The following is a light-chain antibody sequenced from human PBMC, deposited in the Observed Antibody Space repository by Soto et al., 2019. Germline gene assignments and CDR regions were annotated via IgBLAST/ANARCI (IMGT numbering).Light chain of an antibody. CDR2: DAY. CDR3: QQRHMWLIT. CDR1: RSFSSSY. J-gene: IGKJ5*01. V-gene: IGKV3D-20*02. Sequence: EIVLTQSPGTLSLSPGESTTLSCRASRSFSSSYLAWYQQKPGQAPRLLIYDAYNRATGIPPRFSGSGSGTDFTLTISSLEPEDSAVYYCQQRHMWLITFGQGTRLEIK.